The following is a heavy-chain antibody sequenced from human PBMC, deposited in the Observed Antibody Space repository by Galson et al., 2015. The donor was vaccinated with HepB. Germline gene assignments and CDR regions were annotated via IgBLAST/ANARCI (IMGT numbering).Heavy chain of an antibody. CDR3: VKAVGDTVATAGYFDY. J-gene: IGHJ4*02. CDR1: GFTFSSYA. Sequence: SLRLSCAASGFTFSSYAMHWVRQAPGKGLEYVSAISSNGGSTYYADSVKGRFTISRDNSKNTLYLHMSSLRAEDTAVYYCVKAVGDTVATAGYFDYWGQGTLFTVSS. D-gene: IGHD4-17*01. CDR2: ISSNGGST. V-gene: IGHV3-64D*06.